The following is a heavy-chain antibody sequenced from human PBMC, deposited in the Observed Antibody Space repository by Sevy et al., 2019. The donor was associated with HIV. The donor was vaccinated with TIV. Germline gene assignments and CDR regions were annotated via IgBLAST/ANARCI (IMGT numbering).Heavy chain of an antibody. D-gene: IGHD2-21*02. CDR1: GFTFSSYA. CDR2: ISYDGSNK. V-gene: IGHV3-30*04. J-gene: IGHJ4*02. Sequence: GGSLRLSCAASGFTFSSYAMHWVRQAPGKGLEWVAVISYDGSNKYYADSVKGRFTISRDNSKNTLYLQMNSLRAEDTAVYYCARGAEMVVTAMGYFDYWGQGTLVNVSS. CDR3: ARGAEMVVTAMGYFDY.